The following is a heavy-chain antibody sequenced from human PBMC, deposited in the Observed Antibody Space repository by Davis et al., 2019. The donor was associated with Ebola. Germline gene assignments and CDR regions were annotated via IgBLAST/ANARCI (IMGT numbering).Heavy chain of an antibody. Sequence: CPAPGFTFGRYSMNSVRQAPGRGLEWLSSITSSSSYIYYADSVRGRFTISRDNAKNSLYLQMNSLRADDTAVYYCVRDVTIWGQGTMVTVSS. D-gene: IGHD2/OR15-2a*01. V-gene: IGHV3-21*01. J-gene: IGHJ3*02. CDR3: VRDVTI. CDR2: ITSSSSYI. CDR1: GFTFGRYS.